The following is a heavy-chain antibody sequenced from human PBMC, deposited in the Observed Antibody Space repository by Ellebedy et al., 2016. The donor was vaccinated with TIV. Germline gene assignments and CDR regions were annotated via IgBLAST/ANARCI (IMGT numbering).Heavy chain of an antibody. CDR1: GFTFRTYW. CDR2: IKEDGSEQ. V-gene: IGHV3-7*03. J-gene: IGHJ4*02. Sequence: PGGSLRLSCAASGFTFRTYWMSWVRQAPGKVLEWVANIKEDGSEQHYVDSVEGRFTISRDNAKDSLYLQMNSLRAEDTAVYYCARGGNHFFGHWGQGNVVTVSS. D-gene: IGHD4-23*01. CDR3: ARGGNHFFGH.